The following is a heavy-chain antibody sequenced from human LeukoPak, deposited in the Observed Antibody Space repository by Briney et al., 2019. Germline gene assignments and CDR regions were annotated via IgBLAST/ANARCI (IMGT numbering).Heavy chain of an antibody. D-gene: IGHD3-10*01. V-gene: IGHV3-30*02. Sequence: GGSLRLSCAASGFTFSNYVMHWVRQAPGKGLEWVAFIGFDGSDKYHADSVKGRFTISRDNSKNTVYLQMNTLTADDAAVYYYARDRRSGSYSQSDTFDIWGQGTMVTVSS. J-gene: IGHJ3*02. CDR1: GFTFSNYV. CDR3: ARDRRSGSYSQSDTFDI. CDR2: IGFDGSDK.